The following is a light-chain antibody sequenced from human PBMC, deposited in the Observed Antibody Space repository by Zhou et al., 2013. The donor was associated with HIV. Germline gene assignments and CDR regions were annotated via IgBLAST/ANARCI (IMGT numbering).Light chain of an antibody. J-gene: IGKJ1*01. CDR2: KVS. CDR3: MQATKFPRT. Sequence: DVVMTQSPLSLPVTLGQPASISCRSSQSLLYSDGNTYLNWFQQRPGQSPRRLIYKVSNRDSGVPDRFSGSGSGTDFALKISRVEAEDVGVYFCMQATKFPRTFGQGTKVEIK. V-gene: IGKV2-30*01. CDR1: QSLLYSDGNTY.